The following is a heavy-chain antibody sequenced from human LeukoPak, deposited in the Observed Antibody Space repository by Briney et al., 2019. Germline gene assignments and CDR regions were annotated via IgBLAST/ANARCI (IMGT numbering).Heavy chain of an antibody. CDR2: IYYSGST. Sequence: SETLSLTCTVSGGSISSSRYYWSWIRQPPGKGLEWIGYIYYSGSTNYNPSLKSRVTISVDTSKNQFSLKLSSVTAADTAVYYCARHDVGNYDFWSGSIGYYGMDVWGQGTTVTVSS. V-gene: IGHV4-61*05. J-gene: IGHJ6*02. CDR3: ARHDVGNYDFWSGSIGYYGMDV. D-gene: IGHD3-3*01. CDR1: GGSISSSRYY.